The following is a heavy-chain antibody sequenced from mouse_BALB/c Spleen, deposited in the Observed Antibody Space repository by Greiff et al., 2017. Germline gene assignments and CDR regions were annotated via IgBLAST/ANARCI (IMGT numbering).Heavy chain of an antibody. Sequence: EVKLQESGPGLVKPSQSLSLTCSVTGYSITSGYYWNWIRQFPGNKLEWMGYISYDGSNNYNPSLKNRISITRDTSKNQFFLKLNSVTTEDTATYYCARDYYALYYAMDYWGQGTSVTVSS. CDR3: ARDYYALYYAMDY. CDR1: GYSITSGYY. D-gene: IGHD1-1*02. CDR2: ISYDGSN. J-gene: IGHJ4*01. V-gene: IGHV3-6*02.